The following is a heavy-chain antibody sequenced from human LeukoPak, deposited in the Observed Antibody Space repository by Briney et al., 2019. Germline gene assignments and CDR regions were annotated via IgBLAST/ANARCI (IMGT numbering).Heavy chain of an antibody. CDR1: GVTFSSYG. D-gene: IGHD5-12*01. CDR3: TTKVIRGNSGDDYDD. J-gene: IGHJ4*02. V-gene: IGHV3-30*03. Sequence: GGSLRLSCAASGVTFSSYGMHWVRQAPGKGLEWGALISSDGNDKLYGDSVKGRFTISRDDSKSTLYLQMNSLRAEDTAVYYCTTKVIRGNSGDDYDDWGQGTLVTVSS. CDR2: ISSDGNDK.